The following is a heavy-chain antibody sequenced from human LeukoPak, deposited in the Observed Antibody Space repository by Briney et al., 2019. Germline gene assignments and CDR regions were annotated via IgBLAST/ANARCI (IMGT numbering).Heavy chain of an antibody. V-gene: IGHV3-7*01. J-gene: IGHJ4*02. Sequence: GGSLRLSCAASGFTFSSYWMSWVRQAPGKGLEWVANIKQDGSEKYYADSVKGRFTISRDNSKNTLYLQMNSLRAEDTAVYYCAKGGSYYQPYYFDYWGQGTLVTVSS. CDR1: GFTFSSYW. D-gene: IGHD1-26*01. CDR2: IKQDGSEK. CDR3: AKGGSYYQPYYFDY.